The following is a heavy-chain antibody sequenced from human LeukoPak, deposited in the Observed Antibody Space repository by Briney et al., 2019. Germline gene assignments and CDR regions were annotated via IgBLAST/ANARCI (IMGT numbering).Heavy chain of an antibody. D-gene: IGHD3-22*01. V-gene: IGHV3-21*01. Sequence: GGSPSLSCAASGFTFSSYSMKWVRQAPGKGLEWVSSISSSSSYVYYADSVKGRFTISRDNAKNSLYLQMNSLRAEDTAVYYCARDTRVSMIVVLGRSGYYFDYWGQGTLVTVSS. CDR2: ISSSSSYV. CDR3: ARDTRVSMIVVLGRSGYYFDY. J-gene: IGHJ4*02. CDR1: GFTFSSYS.